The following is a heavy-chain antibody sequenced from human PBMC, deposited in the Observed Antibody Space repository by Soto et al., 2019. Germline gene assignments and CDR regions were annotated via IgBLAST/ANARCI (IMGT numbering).Heavy chain of an antibody. CDR3: ANGYSGYDALDY. Sequence: GSLRLSCAASGFTFSSYSMNWVRQAPGKGLEWIGEINHSGSTNYNPSLKSRVTISVATSKNQFSLKLSSVTAADTAVYYCANGYSGYDALDYWGQGTLVTVSS. CDR1: GFTFSSYS. D-gene: IGHD5-12*01. CDR2: INHSGST. V-gene: IGHV4-34*08. J-gene: IGHJ4*02.